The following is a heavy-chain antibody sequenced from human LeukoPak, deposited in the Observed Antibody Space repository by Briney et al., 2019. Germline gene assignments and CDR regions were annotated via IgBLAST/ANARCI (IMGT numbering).Heavy chain of an antibody. V-gene: IGHV1-2*06. J-gene: IGHJ5*02. CDR1: GYTFTGYY. CDR2: INPNSGGT. D-gene: IGHD3-3*01. Sequence: GASVKVSCKASGYTFTGYYMHWVRQAPGQGLEWMGRINPNSGGTNYAQKFQGRVTMTRDTSISTAYMELSRLRSDDTAVYYCARVGVVIPSWFDPWGQGTLVTVSS. CDR3: ARVGVVIPSWFDP.